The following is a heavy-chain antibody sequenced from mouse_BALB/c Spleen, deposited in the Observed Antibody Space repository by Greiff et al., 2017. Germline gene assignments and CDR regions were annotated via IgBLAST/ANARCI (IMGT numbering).Heavy chain of an antibody. CDR1: GFTFSSYT. CDR2: ISNGGGST. CDR3: ARQYGNYYWYFDV. J-gene: IGHJ1*01. Sequence: EVKVEESGGGLVQPGGSLKLSCAASGFTFSSYTMSWVRQTPEKRLEWVAYISNGGGSTYYPDTVKGRFTISRDNAKNTLYLQMSSLKSEYTAMYYCARQYGNYYWYFDVWGAGTTVTVSS. V-gene: IGHV5-12-2*01. D-gene: IGHD2-10*02.